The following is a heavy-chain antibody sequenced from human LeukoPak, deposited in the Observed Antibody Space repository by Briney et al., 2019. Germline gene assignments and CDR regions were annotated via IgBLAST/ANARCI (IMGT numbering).Heavy chain of an antibody. D-gene: IGHD6-19*01. CDR2: INPNSGGT. CDR1: GGSISSYA. V-gene: IGHV1-2*02. Sequence: ASVKVSCKASGGSISSYAISWVRQAPGQGLEWMGWINPNSGGTNYAQKFQGRVTMTRDTSISTAYMELSRLRSDDAAVYYCASLFGSDESSGWSDYWGQGTLVTVSS. CDR3: ASLFGSDESSGWSDY. J-gene: IGHJ4*02.